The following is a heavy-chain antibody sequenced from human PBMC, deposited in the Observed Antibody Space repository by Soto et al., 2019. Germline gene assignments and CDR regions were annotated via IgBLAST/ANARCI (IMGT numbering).Heavy chain of an antibody. D-gene: IGHD4-4*01. Sequence: TLSLTCTVSGGSISSGGYYWSWIRQHPGKGLEWIGYIYYSGNTYYNPSLKSRVTISVDTSKNQFSLKLSSVTAADTAVYYCARGPVTSIYFDYWGQGTLVTVSS. CDR3: ARGPVTSIYFDY. J-gene: IGHJ4*02. CDR1: GGSISSGGYY. CDR2: IYYSGNT. V-gene: IGHV4-31*03.